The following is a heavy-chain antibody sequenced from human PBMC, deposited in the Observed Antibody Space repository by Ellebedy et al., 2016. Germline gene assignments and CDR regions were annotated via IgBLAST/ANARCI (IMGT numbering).Heavy chain of an antibody. CDR3: ARPGSGAAYDS. D-gene: IGHD4/OR15-4a*01. J-gene: IGHJ4*02. Sequence: GESLKISCAASGFTFSSYWMHWVRQAPGKGLVWVSHISSDGSTTIYADSVKGRFTISRDNPKNTLYLQMDSLRVEDTAVYYCARPGSGAAYDSWGQGALVTVSS. CDR1: GFTFSSYW. CDR2: ISSDGSTT. V-gene: IGHV3-74*01.